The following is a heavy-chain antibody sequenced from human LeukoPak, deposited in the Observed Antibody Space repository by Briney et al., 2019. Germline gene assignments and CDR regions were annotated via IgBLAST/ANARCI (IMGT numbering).Heavy chain of an antibody. CDR1: GYTFTGYY. CDR3: ARGPPYSSSWYTWVGYFDY. Sequence: ASVKVSCKASGYTFTGYYMHWVRQAPGQGLEWMGWINPNSGGTNYAQKFQGRVTMTRDTSISTAYMELSSLRSEDTAVYYCARGPPYSSSWYTWVGYFDYWGQGTLVTVSS. V-gene: IGHV1-2*02. J-gene: IGHJ4*02. D-gene: IGHD6-13*01. CDR2: INPNSGGT.